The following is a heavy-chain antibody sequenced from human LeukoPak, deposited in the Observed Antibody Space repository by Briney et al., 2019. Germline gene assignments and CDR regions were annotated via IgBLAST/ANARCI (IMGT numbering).Heavy chain of an antibody. J-gene: IGHJ1*01. CDR2: INSDGSST. CDR1: GFTFSSYW. D-gene: IGHD4-17*01. CDR3: AKEIYGDSTGGRFQY. V-gene: IGHV3-74*01. Sequence: GGALRLSCAASGFTFSSYWMHWVRQAPGKGLVWVSRINSDGSSTSYADSVKGRFTISRDNAKNTLYLQMNSLRAEDTAVYYCAKEIYGDSTGGRFQYWGQGTLVTVSS.